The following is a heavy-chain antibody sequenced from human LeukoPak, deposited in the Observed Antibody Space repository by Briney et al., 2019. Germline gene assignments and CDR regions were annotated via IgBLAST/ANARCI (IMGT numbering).Heavy chain of an antibody. CDR2: ISVSGGST. J-gene: IGHJ6*02. CDR3: AKDKDGMGV. Sequence: GGSLRLSCAASGFTFSSYAMSWVRQAPGKGLEWVSTISVSGGSTYYADSVKGRFTISRDNSKNTLFLRMSSLRAEDTAVYYCAKDKDGMGVWGQGTTVTVSS. CDR1: GFTFSSYA. V-gene: IGHV3-23*01.